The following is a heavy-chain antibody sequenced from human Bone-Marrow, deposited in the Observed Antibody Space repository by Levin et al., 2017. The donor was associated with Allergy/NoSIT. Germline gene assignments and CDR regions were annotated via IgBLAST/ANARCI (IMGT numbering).Heavy chain of an antibody. Sequence: GESLKISCAASGFTFSSYAMSWVRQAPGKGLEWVSTIGDSAGRTYYTDYYADSVKGRLTISRDDSKNTLYLQMNSLRAEDTAVYYCAKLLRLGYSFGDRDYWGQGTLVTVSS. J-gene: IGHJ4*02. CDR3: AKLLRLGYSFGDRDY. CDR2: IGDSAGRT. CDR1: GFTFSSYA. D-gene: IGHD5-12*01. V-gene: IGHV3-23*01.